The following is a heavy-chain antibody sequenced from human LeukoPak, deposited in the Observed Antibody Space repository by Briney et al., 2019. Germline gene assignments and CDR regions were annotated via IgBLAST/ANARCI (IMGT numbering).Heavy chain of an antibody. Sequence: SETLSLTCAVYGGSFSGYYWSWIRQPPGKGLEWIGEINHSGSTNYNPSLKSRVTISVDTSKNQFSLKLSSVTAADTAVYYCAREAPLYYGSGSYYKLRPLGYWGQGTLVTVSS. CDR1: GGSFSGYY. CDR3: AREAPLYYGSGSYYKLRPLGY. V-gene: IGHV4-34*01. D-gene: IGHD3-10*01. CDR2: INHSGST. J-gene: IGHJ4*02.